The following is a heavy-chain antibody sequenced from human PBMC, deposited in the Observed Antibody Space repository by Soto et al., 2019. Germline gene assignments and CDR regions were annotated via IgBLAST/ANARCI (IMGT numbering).Heavy chain of an antibody. Sequence: QVQLVQSGAEVKKPGSSVKVSCKASGGTFSSYTISWVRQAPGQGLEWMGRIIPILGITNYAQKFQGRVTMSPDKSTGMADLELSSLRPEDTAVYYCARVAGGWRCSCTSCYDRYGMDVWGQGTTVTVSS. CDR1: GGTFSSYT. J-gene: IGHJ6*02. CDR3: ARVAGGWRCSCTSCYDRYGMDV. D-gene: IGHD2-2*01. V-gene: IGHV1-69*02. CDR2: IIPILGIT.